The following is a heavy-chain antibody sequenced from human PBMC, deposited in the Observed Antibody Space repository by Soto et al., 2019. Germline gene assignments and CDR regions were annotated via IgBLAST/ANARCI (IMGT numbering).Heavy chain of an antibody. V-gene: IGHV4-30-4*01. CDR3: ARDSAPHYYGRYGMDV. J-gene: IGHJ6*02. D-gene: IGHD3-22*01. Sequence: PSETLSLTCTVSGGSISSGDYYWSWIRQPPGKGLEWIGYIYYSGSTYYNPSLKSRVTISVDTSKNQFSLKLSSVTAADTAVYYCARDSAPHYYGRYGMDVWGQGTTVTVSS. CDR1: GGSISSGDYY. CDR2: IYYSGST.